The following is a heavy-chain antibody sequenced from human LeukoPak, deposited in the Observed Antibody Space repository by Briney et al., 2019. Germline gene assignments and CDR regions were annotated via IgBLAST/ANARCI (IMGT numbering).Heavy chain of an antibody. V-gene: IGHV3-48*04. Sequence: GGSLRLSCAASGFTFSSYSMNWVRQAPGKGLEWVSYISSSSSSTIYYADSVKGRFTISRDNAKNSLYLQMNSLRAEDTAVYYCARDTDSSSPSNWFDPWGQGTLVTVVS. D-gene: IGHD6-6*01. CDR1: GFTFSSYS. CDR2: ISSSSSSTI. CDR3: ARDTDSSSPSNWFDP. J-gene: IGHJ5*02.